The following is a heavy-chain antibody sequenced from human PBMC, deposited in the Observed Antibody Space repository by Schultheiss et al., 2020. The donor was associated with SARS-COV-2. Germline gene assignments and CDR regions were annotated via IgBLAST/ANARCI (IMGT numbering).Heavy chain of an antibody. CDR2: IYHSGST. Sequence: SQTLSLTCTVSGGSISSGEYYWSWIRQPPGKGLEWIGYIYHSGSTYYNPSLKSRVTISVDTSKNQFSLKLSSVTAADTAVYYCARDDHIVVGTGYNYGLDVWGQGTTVTVSS. CDR1: GGSISSGEYY. D-gene: IGHD2-15*01. V-gene: IGHV4-30-4*01. J-gene: IGHJ6*02. CDR3: ARDDHIVVGTGYNYGLDV.